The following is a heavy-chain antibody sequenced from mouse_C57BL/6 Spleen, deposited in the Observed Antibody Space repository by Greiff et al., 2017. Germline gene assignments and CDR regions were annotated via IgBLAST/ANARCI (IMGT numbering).Heavy chain of an antibody. CDR1: GFTFSSYG. CDR3: ARHEGKSAMDY. Sequence: EVMLVESGGDLVKPGGSLKLSCAASGFTFSSYGMSWVRQTPGKRLEWVATISRGDSYTYYPDSVKGRYTISRDNAKNTLYLKMSSLKSEDTAMFYCARHEGKSAMDYWGQGASVTVSS. J-gene: IGHJ4*01. D-gene: IGHD2-1*01. CDR2: ISRGDSYT. V-gene: IGHV5-6*01.